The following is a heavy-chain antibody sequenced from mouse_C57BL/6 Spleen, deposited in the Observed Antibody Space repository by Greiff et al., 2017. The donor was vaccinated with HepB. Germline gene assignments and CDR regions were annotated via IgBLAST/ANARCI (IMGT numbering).Heavy chain of an antibody. J-gene: IGHJ4*01. Sequence: VQQQQSGPELVKPGASVKISCKASGYTFTDYYMNWVKQSHGKSLEWIGDINPNNGGTSYNQKFKGKATLTVDKSSSTAYMELRSLTSEDSAVYYCARRGLFYAMDYWGQGTSVTVSS. CDR3: ARRGLFYAMDY. D-gene: IGHD3-3*01. V-gene: IGHV1-26*01. CDR1: GYTFTDYY. CDR2: INPNNGGT.